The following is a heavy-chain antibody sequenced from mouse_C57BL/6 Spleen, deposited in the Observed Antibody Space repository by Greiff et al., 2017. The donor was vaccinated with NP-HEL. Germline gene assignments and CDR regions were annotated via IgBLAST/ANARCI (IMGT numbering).Heavy chain of an antibody. J-gene: IGHJ4*01. CDR3: ARVGYYDYGDPMDY. CDR2: INYDGSST. CDR1: GFTFSDYY. V-gene: IGHV5-16*01. Sequence: EVNLVESEGGLVQPGSSMKLSCTASGFTFSDYYMAWVRQVPEKGLEWVANINYDGSSTYYLDSLKSRFIISRDNAKNILYLQMSSLKSEDTATYYCARVGYYDYGDPMDYWGQGTSVTVSS. D-gene: IGHD2-4*01.